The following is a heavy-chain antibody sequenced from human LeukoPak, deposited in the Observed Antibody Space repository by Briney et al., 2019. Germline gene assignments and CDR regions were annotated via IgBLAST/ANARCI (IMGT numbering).Heavy chain of an antibody. D-gene: IGHD2-2*01. CDR3: ARRRSCSGSSCSNIHEFDP. Sequence: PSETLSLTCTVSGGSISSYYWSWIRQPPGKGLEWIGYIYTSGSTYYNPSLKSRVTISVDTSKNQFSLKLSSVTAADTAVYYCARRRSCSGSSCSNIHEFDPWGQGTLVTVSS. V-gene: IGHV4-4*09. CDR1: GGSISSYY. CDR2: IYTSGST. J-gene: IGHJ5*02.